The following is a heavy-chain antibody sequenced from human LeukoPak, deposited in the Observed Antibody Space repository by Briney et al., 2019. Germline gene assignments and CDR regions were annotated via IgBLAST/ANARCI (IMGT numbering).Heavy chain of an antibody. D-gene: IGHD4-11*01. Sequence: GASVKVSCKASGYTFTGYYMHWVRQAPGQGLEWMGWINPNSGGTNYAQKLQGRVTMTTDTSTSTAYMELRGLRSDDTAVYYCARAEHSNSNYPPYYYYYMDVWGKGTTVTVSS. J-gene: IGHJ6*03. CDR1: GYTFTGYY. CDR3: ARAEHSNSNYPPYYYYYMDV. CDR2: INPNSGGT. V-gene: IGHV1-2*02.